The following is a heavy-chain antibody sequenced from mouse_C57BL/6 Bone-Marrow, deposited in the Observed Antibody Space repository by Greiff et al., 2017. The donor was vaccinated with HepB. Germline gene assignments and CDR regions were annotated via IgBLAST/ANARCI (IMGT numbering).Heavy chain of an antibody. Sequence: VQLQQPGAELVKPGASVKMSCKASGYTFTSYWITWVKQRPGQGLEWIGDIYPGSGSTNYNEKFKSKATLTVDTSSSTAYMQLSSLTSEDSAVYYCARKAYYYGSSLCYWGQGTTLTVSS. CDR1: GYTFTSYW. V-gene: IGHV1-55*01. CDR2: IYPGSGST. J-gene: IGHJ2*01. D-gene: IGHD1-1*01. CDR3: ARKAYYYGSSLCY.